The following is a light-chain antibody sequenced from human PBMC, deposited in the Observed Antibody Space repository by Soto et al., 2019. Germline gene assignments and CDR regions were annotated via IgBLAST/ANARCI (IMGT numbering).Light chain of an antibody. CDR3: QVWESSGDHLVV. CDR2: DDS. J-gene: IGLJ2*01. V-gene: IGLV3-21*02. CDR1: NIGSQD. Sequence: SYELTQSPSVSVAPGQTARIACGGNNIGSQDVHWYQQRSGQAPVLVVFDDSDRPSGIPERFSGSKSGNTATLTINRVEAGDEAAYYCQVWESSGDHLVVFGRGTKLTVL.